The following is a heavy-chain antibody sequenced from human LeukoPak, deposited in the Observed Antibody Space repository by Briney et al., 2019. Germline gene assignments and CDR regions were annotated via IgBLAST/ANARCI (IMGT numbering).Heavy chain of an antibody. Sequence: GGSLRLSCAASGFTFSNAWMSWVRQAPGKGLEWVGRIKSKTDGGTTDYAAPVKGRFTISRDDSKNTLYLQMNSLRAEDTAVYYCARDRYYYDSMRWGQGTMVTVSS. J-gene: IGHJ3*01. V-gene: IGHV3-15*01. CDR1: GFTFSNAW. D-gene: IGHD3-22*01. CDR2: IKSKTDGGTT. CDR3: ARDRYYYDSMR.